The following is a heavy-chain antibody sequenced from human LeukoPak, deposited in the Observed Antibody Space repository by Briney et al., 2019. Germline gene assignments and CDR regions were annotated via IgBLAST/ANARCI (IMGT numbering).Heavy chain of an antibody. Sequence: ASVRVSCKVSGYTLTELSMHWVRQAPGKGLEWMGGFDPEDGETIYAQKFQGRVTMTRDTSISTAYMELSRLRSDDTAVYYCARDLSGSYPDPASNWFDPWGQGTLVTVSS. J-gene: IGHJ5*02. CDR3: ARDLSGSYPDPASNWFDP. D-gene: IGHD1-26*01. CDR1: GYTLTELS. CDR2: FDPEDGET. V-gene: IGHV1-24*01.